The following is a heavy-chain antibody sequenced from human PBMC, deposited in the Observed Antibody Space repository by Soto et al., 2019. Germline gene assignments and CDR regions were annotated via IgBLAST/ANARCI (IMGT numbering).Heavy chain of an antibody. CDR2: INPNSGGT. V-gene: IGHV1-2*04. CDR1: GYTFTGYY. J-gene: IGHJ3*02. CDR3: ARGITMVRGVLLDAFDI. D-gene: IGHD3-10*01. Sequence: QVQLVQSGAEVKKPGASVKVSCKASGYTFTGYYMHWVRQAPGQGLEWMGWINPNSGGTNYAQKFQGWVTMTRDTSIRTAYMELSRLRSDDRAVYYCARGITMVRGVLLDAFDIWGQGTMVTVSS.